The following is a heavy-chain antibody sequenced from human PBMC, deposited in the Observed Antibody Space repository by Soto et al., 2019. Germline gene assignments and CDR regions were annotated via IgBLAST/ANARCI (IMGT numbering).Heavy chain of an antibody. D-gene: IGHD2-2*02. CDR3: ARDPSVVVPAAIFFDY. CDR2: ISSSSSTI. J-gene: IGHJ4*02. CDR1: GFTFSSYS. V-gene: IGHV3-48*02. Sequence: EVQLVESGGGLVQPGGSLRLSCAASGFTFSSYSMNWVRQAPGKGLEWVSYISSSSSTIYYADSVKGRFTISRDNAKNSLYLQKNSLRDEDTAVYYCARDPSVVVPAAIFFDYWGQGTLVTVSS.